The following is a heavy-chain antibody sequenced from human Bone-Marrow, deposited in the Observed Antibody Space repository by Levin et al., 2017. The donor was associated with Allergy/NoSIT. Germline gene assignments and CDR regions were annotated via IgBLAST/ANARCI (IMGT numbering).Heavy chain of an antibody. CDR1: GGSFSGYY. Sequence: SETLSLTCAVYGGSFSGYYWSWIRQPPGKGLEWIGEINHSGSTNYNPSLKSRVTISVDTSKNQFSLKLSSVTAADTAVYYCARGVRKFDLWGRGTLVTVSS. D-gene: IGHD3-22*01. CDR3: ARGVRKFDL. J-gene: IGHJ2*01. CDR2: INHSGST. V-gene: IGHV4-34*01.